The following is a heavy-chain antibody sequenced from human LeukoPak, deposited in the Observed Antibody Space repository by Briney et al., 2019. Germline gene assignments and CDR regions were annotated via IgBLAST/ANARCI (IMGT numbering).Heavy chain of an antibody. CDR1: GFTFSSYW. CDR2: IKTGGSYS. CDR3: AREGVPGGLNY. D-gene: IGHD2-8*02. J-gene: IGHJ4*02. Sequence: PGGSLRLSCAASGFTFSSYWMHWVRQAPGTGLVWVARIKTGGSYSEYADSVKGRFTISRDNAKNTLSLQMNSLRAEDTAVYYCAREGVPGGLNYWGQGSLVTVSS. V-gene: IGHV3-74*03.